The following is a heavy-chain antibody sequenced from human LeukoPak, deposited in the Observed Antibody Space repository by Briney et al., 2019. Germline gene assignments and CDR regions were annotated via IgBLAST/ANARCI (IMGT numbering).Heavy chain of an antibody. CDR2: INHSGST. J-gene: IGHJ4*02. CDR3: ARGLGGSYSDY. Sequence: SETLSLTCAVYGGSFSGYYWSWIRQPPGKGLEWIGEINHSGSTNYNPSLKSLVTISVDTSKNQFSLKLSSVTAADTAVYYCARGLGGSYSDYWGQGTLVTVSS. D-gene: IGHD1-26*01. V-gene: IGHV4-34*01. CDR1: GGSFSGYY.